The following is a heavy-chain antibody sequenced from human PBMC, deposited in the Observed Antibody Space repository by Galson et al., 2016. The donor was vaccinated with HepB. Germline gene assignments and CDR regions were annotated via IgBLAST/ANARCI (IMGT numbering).Heavy chain of an antibody. CDR2: IYPNSGGT. Sequence: SVKVSCKASGYTFTAYYIHWVRQAPGQGLEWMGWIYPNSGGTSYVQKFQGRVTMTRDTSISTAYMDLSGLRSDDTAVYYCAVGADYWGPGTLVTVSS. D-gene: IGHD3-16*01. CDR3: AVGADY. V-gene: IGHV1-2*02. CDR1: GYTFTAYY. J-gene: IGHJ4*02.